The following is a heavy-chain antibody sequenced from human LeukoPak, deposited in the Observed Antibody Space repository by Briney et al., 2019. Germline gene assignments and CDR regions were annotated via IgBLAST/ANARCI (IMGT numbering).Heavy chain of an antibody. CDR1: GGSISSSRNY. Sequence: SETLSLTCTVSGGSISSSRNYWGWIRQPPGKGLEWIGSIYYSGSTYYNPSLESRVTISVDTSNNQFSLKLSSVTAADTAVYYCARLGWELYFDYWGQGTLVTVSS. V-gene: IGHV4-39*01. CDR3: ARLGWELYFDY. CDR2: IYYSGST. D-gene: IGHD1-26*01. J-gene: IGHJ4*02.